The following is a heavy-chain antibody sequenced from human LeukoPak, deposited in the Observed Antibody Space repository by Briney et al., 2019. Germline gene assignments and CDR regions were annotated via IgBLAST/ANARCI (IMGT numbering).Heavy chain of an antibody. CDR1: GGSISRSSYY. Sequence: SETLSLTCTVSGGSISRSSYYWGWIRPPPGMGLEWIGSIYYSGSTYYNPSLKSRVTISVDTSKNQFSLKLSSVTAADTAVYYCATRYGSGSPTTLYYYYYMDVWGKGTTVTVSS. V-gene: IGHV4-39*01. CDR3: ATRYGSGSPTTLYYYYYMDV. J-gene: IGHJ6*03. D-gene: IGHD3-10*01. CDR2: IYYSGST.